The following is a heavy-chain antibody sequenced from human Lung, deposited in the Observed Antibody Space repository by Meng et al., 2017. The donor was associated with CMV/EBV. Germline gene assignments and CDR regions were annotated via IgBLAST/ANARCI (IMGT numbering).Heavy chain of an antibody. V-gene: IGHV4-39*07. J-gene: IGHJ6*02. CDR3: AREGGKGDYRDYRMYYGMDV. Sequence: LXXSLSGTSTRSSTYYWGWIRQPPGKGLEWIGSISYSGNTYYNPSLKSPVTISVDTSKNQFSLRLSSVTAADTAVYYCAREGGKGDYRDYRMYYGMDVWGQGTTVXVSS. CDR2: ISYSGNT. CDR1: GTSTRSSTYY. D-gene: IGHD4-11*01.